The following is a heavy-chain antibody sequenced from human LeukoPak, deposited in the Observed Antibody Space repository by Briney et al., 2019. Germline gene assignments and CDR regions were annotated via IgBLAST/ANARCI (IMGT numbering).Heavy chain of an antibody. CDR3: ARSDPLIAAAGTGFDY. V-gene: IGHV1-46*01. CDR1: GYTFTSYY. D-gene: IGHD6-13*01. Sequence: GASVKVSCKASGYTFTSYYMHWVRQAPGQGLEWMGIINPSGGSTNYAQKLQGRVTMTTDTSTSTAYMELRSLRSDDTAVYYCARSDPLIAAAGTGFDYWGQGTLVTVSS. J-gene: IGHJ4*02. CDR2: INPSGGST.